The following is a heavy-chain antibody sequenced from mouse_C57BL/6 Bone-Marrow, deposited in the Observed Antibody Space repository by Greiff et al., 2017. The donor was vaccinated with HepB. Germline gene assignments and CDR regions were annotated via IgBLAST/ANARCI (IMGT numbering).Heavy chain of an antibody. J-gene: IGHJ1*03. V-gene: IGHV1-63*01. CDR3: ARTYSNYGWYFDV. D-gene: IGHD2-5*01. CDR2: IYPGGGYT. CDR1: GYTFTNYW. Sequence: VMLVESGAELVRPGTSVKMSCKASGYTFTNYWIGWAKQRPGHGLEWIGDIYPGGGYTNYNEKFKGKATLTADKSSSTAYMQFSSLTSEDSAIYYCARTYSNYGWYFDVWGTGTTVTVSS.